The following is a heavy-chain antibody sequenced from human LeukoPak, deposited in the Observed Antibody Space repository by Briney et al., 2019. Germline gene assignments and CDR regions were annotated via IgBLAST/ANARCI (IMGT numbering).Heavy chain of an antibody. CDR1: GYTFTSYG. Sequence: GASVKVSCKASGYTFTSYGISWVRQAPGQGLEWMGWISAYNGNTNYAQKLQGRVTMTTDTSTSSAYMELRSLRSDDTAVYYCARDVDCSSTSCYHYYYYMDVWGKGTTVTVSS. CDR2: ISAYNGNT. D-gene: IGHD2-2*01. J-gene: IGHJ6*03. V-gene: IGHV1-18*01. CDR3: ARDVDCSSTSCYHYYYYMDV.